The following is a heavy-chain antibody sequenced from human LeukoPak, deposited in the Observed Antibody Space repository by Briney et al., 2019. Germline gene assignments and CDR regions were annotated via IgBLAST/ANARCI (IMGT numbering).Heavy chain of an antibody. CDR2: IYSGGSK. Sequence: GGSLRLSCAASGFTVSSNYMNWVRQAPGKVLECVSIIYSGGSKYYADSVKGRFTISRDNSKNTLYLQMNSLRAEDTAVYYCARGSGYDSSYFDYWGQGTLVTVSS. V-gene: IGHV3-53*01. D-gene: IGHD5-12*01. J-gene: IGHJ4*02. CDR3: ARGSGYDSSYFDY. CDR1: GFTVSSNY.